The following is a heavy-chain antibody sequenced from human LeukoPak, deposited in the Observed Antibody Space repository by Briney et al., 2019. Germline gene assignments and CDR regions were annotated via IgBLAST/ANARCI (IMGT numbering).Heavy chain of an antibody. V-gene: IGHV1-2*02. CDR1: GYTFTGYY. Sequence: ASVKVSCKASGYTFTGYYMHWVRQAPGQGLEGMGWINPNSGGTNYAQKFQGRVTMTRDTSISTAYMELSRLRSDDTAVYYCARGYCSGGSCHGSYWGQGTLVTVSS. D-gene: IGHD2-15*01. J-gene: IGHJ4*02. CDR3: ARGYCSGGSCHGSY. CDR2: INPNSGGT.